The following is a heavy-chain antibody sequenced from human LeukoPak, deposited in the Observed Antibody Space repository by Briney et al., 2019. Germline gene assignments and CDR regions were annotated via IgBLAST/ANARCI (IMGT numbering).Heavy chain of an antibody. CDR1: GCSISSNSYY. D-gene: IGHD3-10*01. CDR2: IYYSGRT. Sequence: SETLSLTCTVSGCSISSNSYYWGWIPQPPGKGLEWIGSIYYSGRTYYNPSRKSRVTISVDTSKNQFSLKLSSVTAADAAVYYCARHGGYYYYYGMDVWGQGTTVTVSS. CDR3: ARHGGYYYYYGMDV. J-gene: IGHJ6*02. V-gene: IGHV4-39*01.